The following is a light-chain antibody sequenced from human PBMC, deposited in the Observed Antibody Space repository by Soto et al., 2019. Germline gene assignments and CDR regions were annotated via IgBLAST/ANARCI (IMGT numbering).Light chain of an antibody. J-gene: IGKJ5*01. CDR2: DAS. CDR1: QDISNY. CDR3: QQSDSLPIT. V-gene: IGKV1-33*01. Sequence: DIQMTQSPSSLSASVGDRVTITCRASQDISNYLNWYQQRPGKDPKLLIYDASNLERGVPSRFSRTRSGTHFTFAITSLQPEDVATYYCQQSDSLPITFGQGTRLEI.